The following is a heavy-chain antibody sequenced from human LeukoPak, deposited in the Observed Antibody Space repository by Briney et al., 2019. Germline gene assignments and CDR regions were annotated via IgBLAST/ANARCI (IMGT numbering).Heavy chain of an antibody. CDR1: GFTFSSFA. V-gene: IGHV3-23*01. D-gene: IGHD1-1*01. J-gene: IGHJ4*02. Sequence: GGSLRLSCTASGFTFSSFAMSWVRQAPGKGLDWVSAISGSGDSTSYADSARGRFIISRDNSKNTLYLQMDSLRAEDTAVYYCATNRTTGGHRFDYWGQGTLVTVS. CDR2: ISGSGDST. CDR3: ATNRTTGGHRFDY.